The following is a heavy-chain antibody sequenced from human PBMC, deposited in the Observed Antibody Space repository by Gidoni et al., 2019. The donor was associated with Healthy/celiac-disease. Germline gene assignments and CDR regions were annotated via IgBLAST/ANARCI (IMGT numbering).Heavy chain of an antibody. CDR2: IYTSGST. CDR1: GGSIRSGSYY. J-gene: IGHJ6*03. Sequence: QVQLQESGPGLVKPSQTLSLTCTVSGGSIRSGSYYWSWIRQPAGKGLEWIGRIYTSGSTNYNPSLKSRVTISVDTSKNQFSLKLSSVTAADTAVYYCARNGAHSSSWYSYYYYYYMDVWGKGTTVTVSS. CDR3: ARNGAHSSSWYSYYYYYYMDV. D-gene: IGHD6-13*01. V-gene: IGHV4-61*02.